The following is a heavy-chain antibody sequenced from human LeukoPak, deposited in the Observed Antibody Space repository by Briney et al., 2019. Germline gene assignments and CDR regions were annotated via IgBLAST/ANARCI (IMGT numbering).Heavy chain of an antibody. Sequence: PSQTLSLTCTVSGGSISSGGYYWSWIRQHPGKGLEWIGYIYCSGSTYYNPSLKSRVNISVDTSKNQFSLKLSSVTAADTAVYYCARETGGVAFDIWGQGTMVTVSS. V-gene: IGHV4-31*03. CDR1: GGSISSGGYY. CDR3: ARETGGVAFDI. D-gene: IGHD1-1*01. J-gene: IGHJ3*02. CDR2: IYCSGST.